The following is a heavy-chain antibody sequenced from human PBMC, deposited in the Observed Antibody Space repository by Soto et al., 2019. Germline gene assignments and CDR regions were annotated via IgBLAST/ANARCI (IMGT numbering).Heavy chain of an antibody. V-gene: IGHV3-23*01. CDR3: AKSLSTAVNYGLDV. D-gene: IGHD2-2*01. CDR2: ISDDGDST. J-gene: IGHJ6*02. CDR1: GFTFSDNA. Sequence: EVQLLESGGGLVQPGGSLRLSCGASGFTFSDNAMTWVRQAPGKGLEWVSSISDDGDSTYYADSVKGRFTISRDNSKNTLFLQMSSLVAEDTAIYYCAKSLSTAVNYGLDVWGQGTSVTVSS.